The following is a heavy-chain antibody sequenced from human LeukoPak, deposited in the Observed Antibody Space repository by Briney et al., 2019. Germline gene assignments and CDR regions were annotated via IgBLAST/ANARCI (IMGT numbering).Heavy chain of an antibody. CDR3: ARRPLYGSGPRADY. CDR1: GGSFSGYY. V-gene: IGHV4-34*01. D-gene: IGHD3-10*01. CDR2: INHSGST. Sequence: SETLSLTCAVYGGSFSGYYWSWIRQPPGKGLEWIGEINHSGSTNYNPSLKSRVTISVDTSKNQFSLKLSSVTAADTAVYYCARRPLYGSGPRADYWGQGTLVTVSS. J-gene: IGHJ4*02.